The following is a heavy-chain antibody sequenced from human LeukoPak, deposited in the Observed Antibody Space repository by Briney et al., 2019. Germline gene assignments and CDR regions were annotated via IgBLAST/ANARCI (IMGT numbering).Heavy chain of an antibody. J-gene: IGHJ4*02. V-gene: IGHV3-23*01. CDR3: TNIYGDYPSFDY. Sequence: GGSLRLSCAASGFTFSSYAMSWVRQAPGKGLEWVSAISGSGGSTYYADSVKGRFTISRDNSKNTLYLQMNSLRAEDTAVYYCTNIYGDYPSFDYWGQGTLVTVST. CDR1: GFTFSSYA. CDR2: ISGSGGST. D-gene: IGHD4-17*01.